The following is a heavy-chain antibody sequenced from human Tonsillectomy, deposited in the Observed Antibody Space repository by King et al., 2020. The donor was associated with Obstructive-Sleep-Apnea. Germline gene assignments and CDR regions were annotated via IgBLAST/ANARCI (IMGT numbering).Heavy chain of an antibody. D-gene: IGHD3-22*01. J-gene: IGHJ4*02. Sequence: VQLVESGGGLVQPGRSLRLSCTASGFTFGDYAMIWFRQAPGKGLEWVCFIRRKVYGGTTEYAESVKGRFTISRDDSKSIVYLQMTSLKTEDTAVYYCTRDLGYYDTSGYLGFYWGQGTLVTVSS. CDR2: IRRKVYGGTT. CDR3: TRDLGYYDTSGYLGFY. V-gene: IGHV3-49*03. CDR1: GFTFGDYA.